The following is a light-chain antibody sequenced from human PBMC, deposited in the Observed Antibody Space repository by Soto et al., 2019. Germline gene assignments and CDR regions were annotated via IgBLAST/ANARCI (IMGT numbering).Light chain of an antibody. V-gene: IGKV4-1*01. CDR3: QQYYSTPIT. CDR1: QTVLYSSNNKNY. J-gene: IGKJ5*01. CDR2: WAS. Sequence: DIVMTQSPDSLAVSLGERATINCKSSQTVLYSSNNKNYLAWYRQKPGQPPKLLIYWASTRESGVPDRFSGSGSGTDFTLTISSLQAEDVAVYYCQQYYSTPITFGQETRLEIK.